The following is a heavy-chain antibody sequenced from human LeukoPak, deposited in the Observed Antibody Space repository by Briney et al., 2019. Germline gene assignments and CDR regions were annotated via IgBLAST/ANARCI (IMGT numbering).Heavy chain of an antibody. D-gene: IGHD5-24*01. V-gene: IGHV3-7*01. CDR1: GFTFSRYW. J-gene: IGHJ3*01. CDR2: IKQDGSEK. Sequence: GGSLRLSCAASGFTFSRYWMSWVRQPPGKGLEWVANIKQDGSEKYYVDSVKGRFTISRDNAKNSLFLQMNSLRAEDTAVYYCARDREMATRLHDAFDFWGQGTMVTVSS. CDR3: ARDREMATRLHDAFDF.